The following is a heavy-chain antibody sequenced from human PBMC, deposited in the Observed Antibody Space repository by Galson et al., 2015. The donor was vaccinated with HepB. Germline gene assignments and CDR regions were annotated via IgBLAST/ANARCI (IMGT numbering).Heavy chain of an antibody. CDR1: GFTFSSYA. Sequence: SLRLSCAASGFTFSSYAMSWVRQAPGKGLEWVSVISGSGGSTYYADSVKGRLTISRDNSKNTLYLQMNSLRAEDTAVYYCAKDPVGTTTFDYWGQGTLVTVSS. CDR2: ISGSGGST. CDR3: AKDPVGTTTFDY. D-gene: IGHD2-21*02. J-gene: IGHJ4*02. V-gene: IGHV3-23*01.